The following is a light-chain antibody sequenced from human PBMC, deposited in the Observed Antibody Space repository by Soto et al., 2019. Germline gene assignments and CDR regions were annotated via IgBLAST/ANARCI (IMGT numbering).Light chain of an antibody. V-gene: IGKV3-20*01. J-gene: IGKJ1*01. CDR2: TAS. Sequence: EIVLTQSPGTLSFSPGAGSPTASSVSQRVSSCYVACYRQKPGQAPRLLIYTASSRATGTPDRFSGSGSGTDFTLTISRLEPEDFAVYYCQQYGSSPWTFGQGTKVDIK. CDR1: QRVSSCY. CDR3: QQYGSSPWT.